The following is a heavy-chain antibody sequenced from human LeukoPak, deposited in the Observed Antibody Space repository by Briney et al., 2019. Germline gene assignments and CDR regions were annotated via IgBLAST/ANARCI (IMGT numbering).Heavy chain of an antibody. D-gene: IGHD2-15*01. V-gene: IGHV3-9*01. Sequence: GGSLRLSCEASGFSLGDYAMHWVRQIPGKGPEWVSGITWDSGTIDYAGSVRGRFTISRDNAKNSLYLQMNTLRPEDTAIYYCAKGKSIASLWYMDVWGKGTTVIVSS. CDR2: ITWDSGTI. CDR1: GFSLGDYA. J-gene: IGHJ6*04. CDR3: AKGKSIASLWYMDV.